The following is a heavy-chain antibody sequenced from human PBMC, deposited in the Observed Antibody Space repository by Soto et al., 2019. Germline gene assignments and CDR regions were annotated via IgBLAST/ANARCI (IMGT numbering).Heavy chain of an antibody. CDR1: GDSVSSNSAA. V-gene: IGHV6-1*01. J-gene: IGHJ3*02. CDR3: ARGVTYYYDSRGYYLDGAFEI. CDR2: TYYRSKWYN. Sequence: SQTLSLTCAISGDSVSSNSAAWNWIRQSPSRGLEWLGRTYYRSKWYNDYAVSVKSRITINPDTSKNQFSLHLNSVTPEDTAVYYCARGVTYYYDSRGYYLDGAFEIWGQGTMVTVSS. D-gene: IGHD3-22*01.